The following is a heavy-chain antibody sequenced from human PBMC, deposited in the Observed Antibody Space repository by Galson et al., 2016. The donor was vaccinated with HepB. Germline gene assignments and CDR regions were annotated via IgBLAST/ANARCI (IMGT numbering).Heavy chain of an antibody. D-gene: IGHD1-7*01. J-gene: IGHJ4*02. V-gene: IGHV2-5*02. CDR3: ARSLGTAIFDY. CDR1: GFSRTNGGVG. Sequence: PALVKPTQTLTLTCTFSGFSRTNGGVGVGWIRQPPGKALGWLAIIYSDDDNRYSPSLKNRLTITKDTSKNQVVLVMANMDPVDTGTYYCARSLGTAIFDYWGQGSLVLVSS. CDR2: IYSDDDN.